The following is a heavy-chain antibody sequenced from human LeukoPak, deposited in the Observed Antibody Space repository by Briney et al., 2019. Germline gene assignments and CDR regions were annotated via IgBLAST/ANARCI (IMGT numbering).Heavy chain of an antibody. Sequence: GESLKISCKGSGYSFTSYWIGWVRQMPGKGLEWMGIIYPGDSDTRYSPSFQGQVTISADKSISTAYLQWSSLEASDTAMYYCARRSHYDFWSGLDGDAFDIWGQGTMVTVSS. V-gene: IGHV5-51*01. J-gene: IGHJ3*02. CDR3: ARRSHYDFWSGLDGDAFDI. D-gene: IGHD3-3*01. CDR1: GYSFTSYW. CDR2: IYPGDSDT.